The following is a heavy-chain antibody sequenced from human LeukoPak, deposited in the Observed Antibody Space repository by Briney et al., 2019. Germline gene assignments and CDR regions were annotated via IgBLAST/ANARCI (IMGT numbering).Heavy chain of an antibody. Sequence: PSETLSLTCTVSGGSISSGDYYWSWIRQPPGKGLEWIGYIYYSGSTYYNPSLKSRVTVSVDTSKNQFSLKMTSVTAADTAIYYCARGGYWKFDYWGQGAQVTVSS. V-gene: IGHV4-30-4*08. CDR1: GGSISSGDYY. D-gene: IGHD2-15*01. CDR3: ARGGYWKFDY. CDR2: IYYSGST. J-gene: IGHJ4*02.